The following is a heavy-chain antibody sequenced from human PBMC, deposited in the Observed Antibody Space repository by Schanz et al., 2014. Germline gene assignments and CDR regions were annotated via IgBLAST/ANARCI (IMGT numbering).Heavy chain of an antibody. CDR2: FMPFLGIT. D-gene: IGHD1-7*01. J-gene: IGHJ3*02. Sequence: QVQLVQFGAEVKKPGSSVKVSCKATGDTFDNFGISWVRQAPGQGPEWIGRFMPFLGITNLAQKFQDRVTMTADKATSTAYMELSGLRSEDTAMYYCARDRWNYEGGIFDIWGQGPMXTVSS. V-gene: IGHV1-69*04. CDR1: GDTFDNFG. CDR3: ARDRWNYEGGIFDI.